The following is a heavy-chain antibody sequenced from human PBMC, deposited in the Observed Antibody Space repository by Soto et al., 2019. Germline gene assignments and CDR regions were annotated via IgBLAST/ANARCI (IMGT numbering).Heavy chain of an antibody. Sequence: GGSLRLSCAASGFTVSSNYMSWVRQAPGKGLEWVSVIYSGGSTYYADSVKGRFTISRDNSKNTLYLQMNSLRAEDTAVYYCARSYYYGSSLFDYWGQGTLVTVSS. J-gene: IGHJ4*02. D-gene: IGHD3-10*01. CDR2: IYSGGST. CDR3: ARSYYYGSSLFDY. V-gene: IGHV3-66*01. CDR1: GFTVSSNY.